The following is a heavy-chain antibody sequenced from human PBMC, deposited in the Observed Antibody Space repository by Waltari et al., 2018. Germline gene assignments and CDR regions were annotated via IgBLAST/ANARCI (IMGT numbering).Heavy chain of an antibody. CDR1: GYPFTSYD. CDR2: MNPNSGNT. D-gene: IGHD1-7*01. CDR3: AREGGLELSGGFDP. V-gene: IGHV1-8*03. J-gene: IGHJ5*02. Sequence: QVQLVQSGAEVKKPGPSVKVSCKASGYPFTSYDINRVGQATGQGLEWMGWMNPNSGNTGYAQKFQGRVTITRNTSISTAYMELSSLRSEDTAVYYCAREGGLELSGGFDPWGQGTLVTVSS.